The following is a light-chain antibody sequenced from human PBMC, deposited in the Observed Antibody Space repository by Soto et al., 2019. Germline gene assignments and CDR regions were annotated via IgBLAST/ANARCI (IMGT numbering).Light chain of an antibody. Sequence: QSVLTQPPSASGTPGQGVVIYCSGSHSNVGVNAISWYQHLPGMAPRLLLHTDDQRPSGIPHRFSGSHSGTSASLAISRLQSEDEGHYYCASWDDDLNGPIFGGGTKLPVL. CDR3: ASWDDDLNGPI. CDR1: HSNVGVNA. V-gene: IGLV1-44*01. CDR2: TDD. J-gene: IGLJ2*01.